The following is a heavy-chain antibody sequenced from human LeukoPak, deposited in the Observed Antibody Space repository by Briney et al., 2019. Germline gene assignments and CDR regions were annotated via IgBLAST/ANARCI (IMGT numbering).Heavy chain of an antibody. CDR3: ARVRDGYNCDY. J-gene: IGHJ4*02. CDR2: IYNSGST. V-gene: IGHV4-59*01. D-gene: IGHD5-24*01. CDR1: GASISSYY. Sequence: PSETLSLTCNVSGASISSYYWSWIRQPPGKGLQWIGYIYNSGSTNYNPSLKSRVTISVDTSRNQFSLKLNSVTAADTAVYYCARVRDGYNCDYWGQGTLVTVSS.